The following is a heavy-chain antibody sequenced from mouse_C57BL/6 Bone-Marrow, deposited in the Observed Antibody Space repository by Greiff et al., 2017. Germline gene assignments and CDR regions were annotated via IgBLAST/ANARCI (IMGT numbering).Heavy chain of an antibody. CDR1: GYTFTSYW. J-gene: IGHJ4*01. CDR2: IDPNSGGT. V-gene: IGHV1-72*01. CDR3: ARGIVTNPLRARDY. Sequence: QVQLQQPGAELVKPGASVKLSCKASGYTFTSYWMHWVKQRPGRGLGWIGRIDPNSGGTKYNEKFKSKATLTVDKPSSTAYMQLSSLTSEDSAVYYCARGIVTNPLRARDYWGQGTSVTVSS. D-gene: IGHD2-5*01.